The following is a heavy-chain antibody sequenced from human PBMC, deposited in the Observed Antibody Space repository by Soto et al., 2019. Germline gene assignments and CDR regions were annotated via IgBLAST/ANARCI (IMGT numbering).Heavy chain of an antibody. V-gene: IGHV3-73*02. CDR3: TRLFRVSHSEPYYYGMDV. CDR1: GFTFSGSA. CDR2: IRSKANSYAT. D-gene: IGHD3-10*02. J-gene: IGHJ6*02. Sequence: EVQLVESGGGLVQPGGSLKLSRAASGFTFSGSAMHWVRQASGKGLEWVGRIRSKANSYATAYAASVKGRFTISRDDSKNTAYLQMNSLKTEDTAVYYCTRLFRVSHSEPYYYGMDVWGQGTTVTVSS.